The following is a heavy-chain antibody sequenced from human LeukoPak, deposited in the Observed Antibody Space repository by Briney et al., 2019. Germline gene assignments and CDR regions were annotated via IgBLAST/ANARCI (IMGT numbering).Heavy chain of an antibody. Sequence: GGSLRLSCAASGFTFSSYAMHWVRQAPGKGLEYVSAISSNGGSTYYANSVKGRFTISRDNSKTTLYLQMGSLRAEDIAVYYCARGQSRWELLNPPDYWGQGTLVTVSS. J-gene: IGHJ4*02. CDR3: ARGQSRWELLNPPDY. V-gene: IGHV3-64*01. CDR1: GFTFSSYA. D-gene: IGHD1-26*01. CDR2: ISSNGGST.